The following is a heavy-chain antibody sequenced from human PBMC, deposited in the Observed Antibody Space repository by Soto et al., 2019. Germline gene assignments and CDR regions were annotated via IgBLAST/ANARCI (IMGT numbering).Heavy chain of an antibody. D-gene: IGHD1-7*01. CDR3: ARASTYNWNYDDY. J-gene: IGHJ4*02. CDR2: ISSSSSTI. CDR1: GFTFSSYS. Sequence: PGGSLRLSCAASGFTFSSYSMNWVRQAPGKGLEWVSYISSSSSTIYYADSVKGRFTISRDNAKNSLYLQINSLRAEDTAVYYCARASTYNWNYDDYWGQGTLVTVSS. V-gene: IGHV3-48*01.